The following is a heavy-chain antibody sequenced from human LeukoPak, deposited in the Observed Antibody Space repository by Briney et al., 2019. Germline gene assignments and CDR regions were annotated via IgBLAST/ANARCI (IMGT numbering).Heavy chain of an antibody. Sequence: GGSLRLSCAASGFTFSKFTMSWARQAPGKGLEWVSVISGSGGTTYYADSVNGRFTISRDNSKNTLYLEMNSLRAEDTAVYYCAEDQRPDSGYDIDCWGQGTLVTVSS. CDR1: GFTFSKFT. D-gene: IGHD5-12*01. CDR3: AEDQRPDSGYDIDC. J-gene: IGHJ4*02. CDR2: ISGSGGTT. V-gene: IGHV3-23*01.